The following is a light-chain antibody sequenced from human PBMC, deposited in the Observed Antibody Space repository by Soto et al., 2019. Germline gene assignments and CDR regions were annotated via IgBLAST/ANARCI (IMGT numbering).Light chain of an antibody. CDR3: SSYAGSNNYV. CDR1: SSDVGGYNY. Sequence: QSALTQPPSASGSPGQSVTISCTGTSSDVGGYNYVSWYQQHPGKAPKLMSYEVSTRPSGVPDRFSGSKSGNTASLTVSGLQAEDVADYYCSSYAGSNNYVFGTGTNLTVL. V-gene: IGLV2-8*01. J-gene: IGLJ1*01. CDR2: EVS.